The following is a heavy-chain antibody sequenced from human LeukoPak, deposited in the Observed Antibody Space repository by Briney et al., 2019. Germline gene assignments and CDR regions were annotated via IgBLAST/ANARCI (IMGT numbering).Heavy chain of an antibody. CDR2: IYPGDSDT. CDR3: ARTRDYYDSSGYYFGGRDAFDI. CDR1: GYSFTSYW. V-gene: IGHV5-51*01. Sequence: GESLKISCKGSGYSFTSYWIGWVRQMPGKGLEWMGIIYPGDSDTRYSPSFQGQVTISADKSISTAYLQWSSLKASDTAMYYCARTRDYYDSSGYYFGGRDAFDIWGQGTMVTVSS. J-gene: IGHJ3*02. D-gene: IGHD3-22*01.